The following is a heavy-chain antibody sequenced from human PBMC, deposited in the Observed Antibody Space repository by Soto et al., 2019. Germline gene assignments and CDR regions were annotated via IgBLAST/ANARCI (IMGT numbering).Heavy chain of an antibody. Sequence: EVKVLESGGGLVQQGGSLRLSCVVSVFPFGANAMSWVRQAPGKGLEWVSGLSNTGRRTSYADSVKGRFNISRDNSENTVYLQMNSLRVEDSAVYYCATEMGATQGPFDNWGQGTLVTVSS. J-gene: IGHJ4*02. CDR2: LSNTGRRT. V-gene: IGHV3-23*01. CDR3: ATEMGATQGPFDN. D-gene: IGHD1-26*01. CDR1: VFPFGANA.